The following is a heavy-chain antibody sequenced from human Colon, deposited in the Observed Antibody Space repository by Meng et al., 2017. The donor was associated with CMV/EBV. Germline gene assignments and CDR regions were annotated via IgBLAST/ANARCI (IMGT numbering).Heavy chain of an antibody. J-gene: IGHJ6*02. V-gene: IGHV3-53*01. CDR1: GFTVSSNH. CDR3: ARDKKLELRGYYYYGMDV. D-gene: IGHD1-7*01. Sequence: GESLKISCAASGFTVSSNHMSWVRQAPGKGLEWVSVIYSGGSTSYADSVKGRFTISRDSSKNTLYLQMSSLRAEDTAVYYCARDKKLELRGYYYYGMDVWGQGTTVTVSS. CDR2: IYSGGST.